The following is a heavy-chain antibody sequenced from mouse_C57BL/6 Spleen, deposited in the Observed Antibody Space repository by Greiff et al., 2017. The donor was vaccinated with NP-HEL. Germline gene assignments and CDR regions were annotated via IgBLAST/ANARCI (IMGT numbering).Heavy chain of an antibody. J-gene: IGHJ4*01. CDR3: ARQRELRDAMDY. V-gene: IGHV1-61*01. Sequence: VKLQQPGAELVRPGSSVKLSCKASGYTFTSYWMDWVKQRPGQGLEWIGNIYPSDSETHYNQKFKDKATLTVDKSSSTAYMQLSSLTSEDSAVYYCARQRELRDAMDYWGQGTSVTVSS. CDR1: GYTFTSYW. CDR2: IYPSDSET. D-gene: IGHD3-2*02.